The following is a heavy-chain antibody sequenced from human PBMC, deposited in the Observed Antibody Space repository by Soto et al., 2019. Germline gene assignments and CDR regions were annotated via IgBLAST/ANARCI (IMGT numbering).Heavy chain of an antibody. CDR3: ARQRSSSAFYHGMDV. D-gene: IGHD6-19*01. V-gene: IGHV6-1*01. CDR1: GDSVSSNSAA. Sequence: SQTPSLTRAISGDSVSSNSAAWNWIRPTPSRGLEWLGRTYYRAKWYNDYAESVNSRIIISPDTSKDQFSLQLNSVTPEDTAVYYCARQRSSSAFYHGMDVWGQGTTVTVSS. J-gene: IGHJ6*02. CDR2: TYYRAKWYN.